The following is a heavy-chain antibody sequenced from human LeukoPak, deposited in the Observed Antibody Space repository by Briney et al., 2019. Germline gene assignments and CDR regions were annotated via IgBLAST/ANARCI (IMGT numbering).Heavy chain of an antibody. CDR1: GFTISNKY. CDR2: IYSDGNT. D-gene: IGHD6-13*01. CDR3: VDSSWRY. Sequence: GGSLRLSCAAFGFTISNKYMTWVRQTPGKGLEWVSVIYSDGNTLYADSVKGRFTISRDTSKNMVYHQMNSLRVEDTAVYYCVDSSWRYWGQGTLVTVSS. V-gene: IGHV3-66*01. J-gene: IGHJ4*02.